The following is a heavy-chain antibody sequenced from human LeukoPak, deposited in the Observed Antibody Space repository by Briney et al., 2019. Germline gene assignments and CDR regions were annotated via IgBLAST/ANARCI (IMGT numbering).Heavy chain of an antibody. CDR1: GFTFSSYA. CDR3: STGSVH. CDR2: ISGSGGST. J-gene: IGHJ1*01. Sequence: GGSLRLSCAASGFTFSSYAMSWVRQAPGKGLEWVSAISGSGGSTYYADSVKGRFTISRDNAESSLYLQMNSLRVEDTATYYCSTGSVHWGQGTLVTVSS. V-gene: IGHV3-23*01. D-gene: IGHD6-19*01.